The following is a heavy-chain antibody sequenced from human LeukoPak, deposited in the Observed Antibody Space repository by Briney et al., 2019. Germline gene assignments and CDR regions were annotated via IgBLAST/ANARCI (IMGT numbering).Heavy chain of an antibody. D-gene: IGHD5-12*01. CDR3: ARSDIVATITFAY. V-gene: IGHV1-2*02. CDR1: GYTFTGYY. Sequence: GGSVKVSCKASGYTFTGYYMNWVRQAPGQGLEWMGWINPNSGGTNYAQKFQGRVTMTRDTSIRTAYMELSRLRSDDTAVYYCARSDIVATITFAYCGQGTLVTVSS. J-gene: IGHJ4*02. CDR2: INPNSGGT.